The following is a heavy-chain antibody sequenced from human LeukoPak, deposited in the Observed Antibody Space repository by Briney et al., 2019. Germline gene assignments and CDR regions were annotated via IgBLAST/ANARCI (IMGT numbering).Heavy chain of an antibody. Sequence: GGSLRLSCAASGFTFSNAWMSWVRQAPGKGLEWVGRIKSKADGGTTNYGATVTGRFTISRDDSKNTLYLQMNSLRDEDTAVYYCTRGTGYSIFDYWGQGTLVTVSS. J-gene: IGHJ4*02. D-gene: IGHD3/OR15-3a*01. V-gene: IGHV3-15*05. CDR2: IKSKADGGTT. CDR1: GFTFSNAW. CDR3: TRGTGYSIFDY.